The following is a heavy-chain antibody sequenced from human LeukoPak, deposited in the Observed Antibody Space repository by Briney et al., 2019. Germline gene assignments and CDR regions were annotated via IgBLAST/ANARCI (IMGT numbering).Heavy chain of an antibody. Sequence: GGSLRLSCAASGFTFSDYYMSWIRQAPGKGLEWVSYISSSGSTIYYADSVKGRFTISRDNAKNSLYLQMNSLRAEDTAVYYCAREPGWIRGSSGYYTSRVRFNWFDPWGQGTLVTVSS. CDR3: AREPGWIRGSSGYYTSRVRFNWFDP. J-gene: IGHJ5*02. V-gene: IGHV3-11*01. CDR2: ISSSGSTI. CDR1: GFTFSDYY. D-gene: IGHD3-22*01.